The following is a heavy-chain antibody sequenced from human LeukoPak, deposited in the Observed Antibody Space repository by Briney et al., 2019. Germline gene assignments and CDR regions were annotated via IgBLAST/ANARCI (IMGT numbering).Heavy chain of an antibody. V-gene: IGHV4-34*01. Sequence: SETLSLTCALYGGSFSGYYWSGMRQPPGKGLGWIGEINHSGRINYNPSLKSRVTISVDKSKNQFAQKLSSVTAADTAVYYCASLRGSSYGAGDYWGQGTLVTVSS. CDR1: GGSFSGYY. CDR3: ASLRGSSYGAGDY. J-gene: IGHJ4*02. CDR2: INHSGRI. D-gene: IGHD5-18*01.